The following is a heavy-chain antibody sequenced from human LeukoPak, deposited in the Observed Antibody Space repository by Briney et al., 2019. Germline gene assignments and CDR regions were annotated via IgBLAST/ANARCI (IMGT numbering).Heavy chain of an antibody. J-gene: IGHJ4*02. CDR1: GGSISSSSYY. CDR3: ALKVSSHFDY. Sequence: PSETLSLTCTVSGGSISSSSYYWGWIRQPPGKGLEWIGSIYYSGSTYYNPSLKSRVTISVDTSKNQFSLKLSSVTAADTAVYYCALKVSSHFDYWGQGTLVTVSS. CDR2: IYYSGST. D-gene: IGHD2-15*01. V-gene: IGHV4-39*01.